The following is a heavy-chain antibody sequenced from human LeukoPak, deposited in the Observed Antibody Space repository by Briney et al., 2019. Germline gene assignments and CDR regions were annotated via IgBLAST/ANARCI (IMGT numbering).Heavy chain of an antibody. D-gene: IGHD3-22*01. J-gene: IGHJ5*02. V-gene: IGHV3-15*07. Sequence: KTGGSLRLSCAASGFTLANVWLHWIRQAPGKGLEWVGRIKSKIEGGTTDYAAPVRGRFTISRDDPKNTLYLQMNSLQTEDTAVYYCATDFYDSTWGQGTLVTVSS. CDR2: IKSKIEGGTT. CDR3: ATDFYDST. CDR1: GFTLANVW.